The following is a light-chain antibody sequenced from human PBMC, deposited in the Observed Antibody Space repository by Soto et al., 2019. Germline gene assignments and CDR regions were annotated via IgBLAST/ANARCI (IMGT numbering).Light chain of an antibody. J-gene: IGLJ1*01. CDR2: GNT. Sequence: QSVVTQPPSVSGAPGQRVTISCTGSSSNIGAGYDVHWYQQLPGTAPKLLIYGNTNRPSGVPDRFSGSKSGTSASLVITGLRPEDEADYYCQSFDTRLSGYVFATGTKVTVL. V-gene: IGLV1-40*01. CDR3: QSFDTRLSGYV. CDR1: SSNIGAGYD.